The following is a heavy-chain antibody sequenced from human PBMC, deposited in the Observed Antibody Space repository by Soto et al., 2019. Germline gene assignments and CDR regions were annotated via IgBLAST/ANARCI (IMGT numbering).Heavy chain of an antibody. D-gene: IGHD2-2*01. CDR1: GFTFSSYG. CDR3: ARSLHYCSSTSCDPMQPFAY. V-gene: IGHV3-33*01. Sequence: QVQLVESGGGVVQPGRSLRLSCAASGFTFSSYGMHWVRQAPGKGLEWVAVIWYDGSNKYYADSVKGRFTSSRDTSKNPLYLQMNSLRAEDTAVYYCARSLHYCSSTSCDPMQPFAYWGQGTLVTVSS. CDR2: IWYDGSNK. J-gene: IGHJ4*02.